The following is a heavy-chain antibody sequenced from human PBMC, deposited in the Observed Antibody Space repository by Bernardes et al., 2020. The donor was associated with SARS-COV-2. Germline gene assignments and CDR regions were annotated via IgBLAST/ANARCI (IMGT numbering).Heavy chain of an antibody. CDR3: TRGPLSGYGSFGV. J-gene: IGHJ4*02. Sequence: GGSLRLSRAASGFSFSDYWMHWVRQAPGKGLVWVSRINGGGSSVNYADSVKGRFTISRDNAKNTMYLQMSSLSAEDTAVYYCTRGPLSGYGSFGVWGQGTLVTVSS. D-gene: IGHD5-12*01. CDR2: INGGGSSV. CDR1: GFSFSDYW. V-gene: IGHV3-74*01.